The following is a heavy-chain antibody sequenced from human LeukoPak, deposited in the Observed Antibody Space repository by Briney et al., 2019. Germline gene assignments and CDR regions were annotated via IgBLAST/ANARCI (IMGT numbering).Heavy chain of an antibody. CDR3: AKELRIPALADTGDY. V-gene: IGHV4-39*01. CDR2: IYYNGAT. J-gene: IGHJ4*02. CDR1: GGSISNSNYY. Sequence: SETLSLTCTVSGGSISNSNYYWGWVREPPGKGLEWMGTIYYNGATQYNPSLKSRVAISVATSKNQFSLRLTSVTATDAAMYYCAKELRIPALADTGDYWGQGTPVTVSS. D-gene: IGHD6-19*01.